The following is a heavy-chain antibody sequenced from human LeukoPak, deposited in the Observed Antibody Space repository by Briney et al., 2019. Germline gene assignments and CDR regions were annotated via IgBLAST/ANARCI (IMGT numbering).Heavy chain of an antibody. D-gene: IGHD2-15*01. Sequence: PGGSLRLSCAASGFTFSSYAMHWVRQAPGKGLEWVAVISYDGSNKYYADSVKGRFTISRDNSKNTLYLQMNTLRAEDTAVYYCARKDGAYCSGGSCYSPWGQGTLVTVSS. J-gene: IGHJ4*02. CDR3: ARKDGAYCSGGSCYSP. V-gene: IGHV3-30-3*01. CDR2: ISYDGSNK. CDR1: GFTFSSYA.